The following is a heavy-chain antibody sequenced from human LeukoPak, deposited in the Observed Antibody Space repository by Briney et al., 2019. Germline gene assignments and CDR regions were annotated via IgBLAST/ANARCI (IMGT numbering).Heavy chain of an antibody. J-gene: IGHJ5*02. Sequence: GGSLRLSCAASGFTFDDYAMHWVRQAPGKGLEWVSGISWNSNSIGYADSVKGRFTISRDNAKNSLYLQMNSLRPEDTALYYCAKGNVVVSENNWFDPWGQGTLVTVSS. CDR3: AKGNVVVSENNWFDP. V-gene: IGHV3-9*01. CDR2: ISWNSNSI. CDR1: GFTFDDYA. D-gene: IGHD2-2*01.